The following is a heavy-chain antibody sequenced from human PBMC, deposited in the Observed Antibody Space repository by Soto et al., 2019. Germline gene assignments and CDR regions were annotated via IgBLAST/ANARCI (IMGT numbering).Heavy chain of an antibody. CDR2: ISYDGSNK. Sequence: PGGSLRLSCAASGFTFSSYGMHWVRQAPGKGLEWVAVISYDGSNKYYADSVKGRFTISRDNSKNTLYLQMNSLRAEDTAVYYCAKEFGHYDILTGRPTYGMDVWGQGTTVTVSS. CDR1: GFTFSSYG. D-gene: IGHD3-9*01. V-gene: IGHV3-30*18. CDR3: AKEFGHYDILTGRPTYGMDV. J-gene: IGHJ6*02.